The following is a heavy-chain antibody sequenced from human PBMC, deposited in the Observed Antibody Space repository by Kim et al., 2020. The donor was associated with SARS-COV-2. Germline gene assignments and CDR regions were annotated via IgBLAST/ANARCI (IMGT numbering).Heavy chain of an antibody. J-gene: IGHJ4*02. CDR2: IKEDGSDS. D-gene: IGHD2-8*01. V-gene: IGHV3-7*03. CDR1: RSTFSFYW. CDR3: ATETPHCSEGLCYRSDY. Sequence: GGSLRLSCTASRSTFSFYWMSWVRRPPGKGLEWVANIKEDGSDSSYVDSVKGRFTISRDNAKRTMYLQMNSLRAEDTAVYYCATETPHCSEGLCYRSDYWGQGTVVTVAS.